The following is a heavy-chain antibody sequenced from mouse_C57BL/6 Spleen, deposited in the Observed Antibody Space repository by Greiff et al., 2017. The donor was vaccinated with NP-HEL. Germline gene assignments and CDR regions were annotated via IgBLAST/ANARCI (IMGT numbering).Heavy chain of an antibody. D-gene: IGHD2-5*01. CDR2: IYPGNSDT. J-gene: IGHJ4*01. V-gene: IGHV1-5*01. CDR1: GYTFTSYW. CDR3: TRSNSNPYYYAMDY. Sequence: EVQLQQSGTVLARPGASVKMSCKTSGYTFTSYWMHWVKQRPGQGLEWIGAIYPGNSDTSYNQKFKGKAKLTAVTSASTAYMELSSLTNEDSAVYYCTRSNSNPYYYAMDYWGQGTSVTVSS.